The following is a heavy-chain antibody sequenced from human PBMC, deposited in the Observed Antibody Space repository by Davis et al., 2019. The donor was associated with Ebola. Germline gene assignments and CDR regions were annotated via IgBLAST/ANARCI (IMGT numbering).Heavy chain of an antibody. D-gene: IGHD6-19*01. CDR1: GGSISSSSYY. J-gene: IGHJ4*02. V-gene: IGHV4-39*01. Sequence: SETLSLTCTVSGGSISSSSYYWGWIRQPPGKGLEWIGSIYYSGSTYYNPSLKSRVTISVDTSKNQFSLKLSSVTAADTAVYYCARQPLSSGWVDYWGQGTLVTVSS. CDR2: IYYSGST. CDR3: ARQPLSSGWVDY.